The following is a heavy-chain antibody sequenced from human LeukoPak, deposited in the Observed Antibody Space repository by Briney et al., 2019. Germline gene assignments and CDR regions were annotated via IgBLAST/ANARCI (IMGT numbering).Heavy chain of an antibody. CDR1: GGTFSSYA. D-gene: IGHD6-13*01. J-gene: IGHJ5*02. Sequence: GASVKVSCKASGGTFSSYAISWVRQAPGQGLEWMGGIIPIFGTANYAQKSQGRVTITTDESTSTAYMELSSLRSEDTAVYYCARVYSSSWYWFDPWGQGTLVSVSS. CDR3: ARVYSSSWYWFDP. CDR2: IIPIFGTA. V-gene: IGHV1-69*05.